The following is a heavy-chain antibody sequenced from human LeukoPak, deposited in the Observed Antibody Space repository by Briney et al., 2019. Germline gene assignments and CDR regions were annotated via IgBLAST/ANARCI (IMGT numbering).Heavy chain of an antibody. V-gene: IGHV1-8*03. CDR3: ARVKSRPYSGSRRDAFDI. CDR2: MNPNSGNT. D-gene: IGHD1-26*01. Sequence: GASVKVSCKASGYTFTSYDINWVRQATGQGLEWMGWMNPNSGNTGYAQKFQGRVTITRNTSISTAYMELSSLRSEDTAVYYCARVKSRPYSGSRRDAFDIWGQGTMVTVSS. CDR1: GYTFTSYD. J-gene: IGHJ3*02.